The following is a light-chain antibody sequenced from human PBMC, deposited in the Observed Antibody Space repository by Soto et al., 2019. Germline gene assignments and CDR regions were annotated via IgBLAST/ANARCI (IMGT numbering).Light chain of an antibody. V-gene: IGLV2-11*01. CDR3: CSYAGTDTFV. J-gene: IGLJ1*01. CDR2: DVT. Sequence: QSALTQPRSVSGSPGQSVTISCTGTSSDVGGYNYVSWYQQHPDKAPKLMIYDVTKRPSGVPDRFSGSKSGNTASLTISGLQPDDEADYYCCSYAGTDTFVFGTGTKVTVL. CDR1: SSDVGGYNY.